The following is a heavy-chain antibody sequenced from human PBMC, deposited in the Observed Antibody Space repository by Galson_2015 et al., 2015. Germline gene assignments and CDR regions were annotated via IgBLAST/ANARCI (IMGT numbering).Heavy chain of an antibody. CDR3: ARVRDCSSTSCYGGWFDP. CDR1: GFSFSYYE. CDR2: ISSSGSAI. Sequence: RLSCAASGFSFSYYEMNWVRQAPGKGLEWVSYISSSGSAIYYADSVKGRFTISRDNAKNSLYLQMNSLRAEDTAVYYCARVRDCSSTSCYGGWFDPWGQGTLVTVSS. D-gene: IGHD2-2*01. V-gene: IGHV3-48*03. J-gene: IGHJ5*02.